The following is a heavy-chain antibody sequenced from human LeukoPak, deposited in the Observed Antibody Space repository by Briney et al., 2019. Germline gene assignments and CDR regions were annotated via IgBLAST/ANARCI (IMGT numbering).Heavy chain of an antibody. CDR1: RLSFRSDW. J-gene: IGHJ5*02. V-gene: IGHV3-7*01. CDR2: IKQDGSEK. D-gene: IGHD6-13*01. CDR3: ARVSAAAGSNWFDP. Sequence: LRHSCAASRLSFRSDWSVGVGEGPGNKLEWVANIKQDGSEKYYVDSVKGRFTISRDNAKNSLYLQMNSLRAEDTAVYYCARVSAAAGSNWFDPWGQGTLVTVSS.